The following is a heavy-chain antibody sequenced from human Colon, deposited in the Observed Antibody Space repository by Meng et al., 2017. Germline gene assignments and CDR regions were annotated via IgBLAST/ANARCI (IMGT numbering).Heavy chain of an antibody. V-gene: IGHV6-1*01. CDR1: GDSVSSNTAA. J-gene: IGHJ4*02. D-gene: IGHD5-18*01. Sequence: QVQLQLSALGLVKPSQTLSLTCVISGDSVSSNTAAWNWIRQSPSRGLEWLGRTYYRSKWYNEYAVSVKSRMTFNADTSKNQVSLQVNSVTPEDTAVYYCARDHGYSYGLPLDYWGQGILVTVSS. CDR3: ARDHGYSYGLPLDY. CDR2: TYYRSKWYN.